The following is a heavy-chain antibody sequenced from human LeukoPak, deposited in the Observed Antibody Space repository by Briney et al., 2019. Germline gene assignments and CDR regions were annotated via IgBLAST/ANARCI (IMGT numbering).Heavy chain of an antibody. CDR2: IWYDGSNK. CDR3: ARIRGYSYGYMDY. CDR1: GFTFSSYG. J-gene: IGHJ4*02. D-gene: IGHD5-18*01. Sequence: GGSLRLSCAASGFTFSSYGMHWVRQAPGKGLEWVAVIWYDGSNKYYADSVKGRFTISRDNSKNTLYLQMNSLSAEDTAVYYCARIRGYSYGYMDYWGQGTLVTVSS. V-gene: IGHV3-33*01.